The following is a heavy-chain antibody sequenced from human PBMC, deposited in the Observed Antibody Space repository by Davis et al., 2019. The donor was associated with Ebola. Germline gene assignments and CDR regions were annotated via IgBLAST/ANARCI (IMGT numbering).Heavy chain of an antibody. Sequence: PSETLSLTCTVSGGSISSSSYYWGWIRQPPGKGLEWIGSIYYSGSTYYNPSLKSRVTISVDTSKNQFSLKLSSVTAADTAVYYCARLGLAVAGTNSDGGLGYWGQGTLVTVSS. CDR3: ARLGLAVAGTNSDGGLGY. D-gene: IGHD6-19*01. V-gene: IGHV4-39*01. CDR2: IYYSGST. J-gene: IGHJ4*02. CDR1: GGSISSSSYY.